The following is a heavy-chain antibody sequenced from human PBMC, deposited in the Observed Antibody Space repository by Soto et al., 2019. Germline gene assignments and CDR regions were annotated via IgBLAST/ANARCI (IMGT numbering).Heavy chain of an antibody. J-gene: IGHJ6*02. Sequence: TLSLTCAVYGGSFSGYYWSWIRQPPGKGLEWIGEINHSGSTNYNPSLKSRVTISVDTSKNQFSLKLSSVTAADTAVYYCAGRIAARPPYYYYYGMDVWGQGTTVTVSS. V-gene: IGHV4-34*01. D-gene: IGHD6-6*01. CDR2: INHSGST. CDR3: AGRIAARPPYYYYYGMDV. CDR1: GGSFSGYY.